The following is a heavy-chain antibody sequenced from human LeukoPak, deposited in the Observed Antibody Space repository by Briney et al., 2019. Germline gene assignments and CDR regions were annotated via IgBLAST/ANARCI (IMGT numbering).Heavy chain of an antibody. CDR2: ISGSGDNT. Sequence: PGGSLRLSCAASGFTFSSFAMTWVRQAPGKGLEWVFGISGSGDNTFYADSVKGRFTISRDNSKNTLYLQMSSLRAEDTAVYYCAKELFIRGRSGYVDYYFYGMDVWGQGTTVAVSS. CDR3: AKELFIRGRSGYVDYYFYGMDV. J-gene: IGHJ6*02. CDR1: GFTFSSFA. D-gene: IGHD3-9*01. V-gene: IGHV3-23*01.